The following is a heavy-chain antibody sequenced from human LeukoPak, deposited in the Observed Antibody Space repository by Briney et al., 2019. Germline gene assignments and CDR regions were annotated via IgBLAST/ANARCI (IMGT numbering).Heavy chain of an antibody. CDR3: ARGLRDGSGSYGTYYFDY. J-gene: IGHJ4*02. Sequence: ASVKVSCKASGYTFTSYYMHWVRQAPGQGLEWMGWINPNSGGTNYAQKFQGRVTMTRDTSISTAYMELSSLRSEDTAVYYCARGLRDGSGSYGTYYFDYWGQGTLVTVSS. D-gene: IGHD3-10*01. CDR2: INPNSGGT. CDR1: GYTFTSYY. V-gene: IGHV1-2*02.